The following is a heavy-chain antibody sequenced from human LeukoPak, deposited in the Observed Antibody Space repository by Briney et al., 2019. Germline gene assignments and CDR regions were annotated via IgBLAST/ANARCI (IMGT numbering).Heavy chain of an antibody. V-gene: IGHV3-7*01. J-gene: IGHJ5*02. CDR1: GFTFSSYW. CDR3: ARDDCSSISCYHNWFDP. D-gene: IGHD2-2*01. CDR2: IKQDGSEK. Sequence: GGSMRLSCAASGFTFSSYWMSWVSQAPGKGMEWVANIKQDGSEKYYVDSVKGRFTISRDNAKNSLYLQMNSLRAEDTAVYYCARDDCSSISCYHNWFDPWGQGTLVTVSS.